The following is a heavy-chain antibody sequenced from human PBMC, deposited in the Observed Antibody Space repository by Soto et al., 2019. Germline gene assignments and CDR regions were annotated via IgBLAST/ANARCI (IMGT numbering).Heavy chain of an antibody. J-gene: IGHJ6*02. CDR1: GGSVSSSSYY. Sequence: QVQLQESGPGLVKLSETLSLTCTVSGGSVSSSSYYWSWIRQPPGKGLEWIGYIYYSGSTNYTPSFKSRVTISLDTSKNQFSLKLSSVTAADTAVYYCARDPYDTSGHYYYGLDVWGQGTSVTVSS. CDR2: IYYSGST. D-gene: IGHD3-22*01. V-gene: IGHV4-61*01. CDR3: ARDPYDTSGHYYYGLDV.